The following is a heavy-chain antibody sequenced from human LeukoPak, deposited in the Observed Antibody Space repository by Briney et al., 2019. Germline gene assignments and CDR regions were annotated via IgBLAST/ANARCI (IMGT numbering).Heavy chain of an antibody. V-gene: IGHV3-23*01. CDR1: GFTFSSYA. Sequence: GGSLRLSYAASGFTFSSYAMSWVRQAPGKGLEWVSAISGSGGSTYYADSVKGRFAISRDNAKNSLYLQMNSLRAEDTAVYYCARDVRNYYDSSGLDVWGQGTTVTVSS. D-gene: IGHD3-22*01. CDR2: ISGSGGST. CDR3: ARDVRNYYDSSGLDV. J-gene: IGHJ6*02.